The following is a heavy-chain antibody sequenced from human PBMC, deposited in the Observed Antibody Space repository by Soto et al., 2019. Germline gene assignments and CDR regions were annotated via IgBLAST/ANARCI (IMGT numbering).Heavy chain of an antibody. CDR2: IIPILGIA. CDR3: ARVPNGSGSLNWFDP. CDR1: GGTFSSYT. V-gene: IGHV1-69*02. D-gene: IGHD3-10*01. Sequence: QVQLVQSGAEVKKPGSSVKVSCKASGGTFSSYTISWVRQAPGQGLEWMGRIIPILGIANYAQKFQGRVTITADKSTSTAYMELSSLRSEDTAVYYCARVPNGSGSLNWFDPLGQGTLVTVSS. J-gene: IGHJ5*02.